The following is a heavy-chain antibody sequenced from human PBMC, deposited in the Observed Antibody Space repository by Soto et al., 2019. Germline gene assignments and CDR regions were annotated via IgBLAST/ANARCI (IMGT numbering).Heavy chain of an antibody. D-gene: IGHD3-10*01. V-gene: IGHV1-69*08. CDR3: ARDYRAYYFASGSSSDPDY. CDR2: IIPILGIA. J-gene: IGHJ4*02. CDR1: GGTFSTYS. Sequence: QVQLVQSGAEVKKPGSSVKVSCKASGGTFSTYSISWVRQVPGQGLEWMGRIIPILGIATYAQKFRDRVTITADKSTSTAYMELSSLRSEDTAVYFCARDYRAYYFASGSSSDPDYWGQGTLVTVSS.